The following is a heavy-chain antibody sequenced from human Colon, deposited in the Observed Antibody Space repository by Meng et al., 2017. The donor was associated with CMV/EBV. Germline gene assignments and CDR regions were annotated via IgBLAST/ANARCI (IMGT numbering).Heavy chain of an antibody. CDR3: ALEDILTGQYSFDY. Sequence: KSYGDTSTAYAMSWVRQAPGRGLEWMGWINTNTGNPTYAQGFTGRFVFSFDTSVSTSYLQIRSLKPEDTGVYYCALEDILTGQYSFDYWGQGSLVTVSS. CDR1: GDTSTAYA. J-gene: IGHJ4*02. V-gene: IGHV7-4-1*01. CDR2: INTNTGNP. D-gene: IGHD3-9*01.